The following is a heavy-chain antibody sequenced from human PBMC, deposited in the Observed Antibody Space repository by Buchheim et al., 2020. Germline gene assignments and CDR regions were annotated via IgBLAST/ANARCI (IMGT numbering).Heavy chain of an antibody. D-gene: IGHD1-1*01. J-gene: IGHJ4*02. CDR2: IKGDGSEK. Sequence: EVHLVESGGDLVQPGGSLRLSCAASGFTFSSYWMSWLRQAPGKGLEWVANIKGDGSEKYYVDSAKGRFTISRDNAKNALYLDMDSLRTEDTAVYHCARYGIVATIDYWGQGSL. CDR1: GFTFSSYW. V-gene: IGHV3-7*01. CDR3: ARYGIVATIDY.